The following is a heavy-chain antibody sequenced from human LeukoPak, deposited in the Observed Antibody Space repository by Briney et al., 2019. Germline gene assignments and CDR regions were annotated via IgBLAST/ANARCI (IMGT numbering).Heavy chain of an antibody. J-gene: IGHJ3*02. CDR2: IHHSGST. D-gene: IGHD1-26*01. Sequence: SETLSLTCAVSGYSISSAYYWGWMRQPPGKGLEWIVIIHHSGSTYFNPSLKSRVTISVDTSKNQFSLKLTSVTAADTAVYYCARDRVGATYAFDIWGQGTMVTVSS. CDR1: GYSISSAYY. CDR3: ARDRVGATYAFDI. V-gene: IGHV4-38-2*02.